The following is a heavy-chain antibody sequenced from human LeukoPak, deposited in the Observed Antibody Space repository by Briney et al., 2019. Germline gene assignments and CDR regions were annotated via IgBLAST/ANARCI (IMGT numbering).Heavy chain of an antibody. CDR1: GGSISSYY. V-gene: IGHV4-4*07. D-gene: IGHD6-13*01. Sequence: SETLSLTCTVSGGSISSYYWSWIRQPAGKGLEWIGRIYTSGSTNYNPSLKSRVTMSVDTSKNQFSLKLSSVTAADTAVYYCARGRREAAAGPYYYYYGMDVWGQGTTVTVSS. CDR2: IYTSGST. J-gene: IGHJ6*02. CDR3: ARGRREAAAGPYYYYYGMDV.